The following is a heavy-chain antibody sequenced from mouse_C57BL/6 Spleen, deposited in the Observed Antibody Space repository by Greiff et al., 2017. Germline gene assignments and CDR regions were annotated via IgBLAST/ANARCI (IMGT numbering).Heavy chain of an antibody. D-gene: IGHD1-1*01. V-gene: IGHV1-69*01. J-gene: IGHJ4*01. CDR2: IDPSDSYT. Sequence: QVQLQQPGAELVMPGASVKLSCKASGYTFTSYWMHWVKQRPGQGLEWIGEIDPSDSYTNYNQKFKGKSTLTVDKSSSTAYMQLSSLTSEDSAVXYCARGITTVVGYAMDYWGQGTSVTVSS. CDR1: GYTFTSYW. CDR3: ARGITTVVGYAMDY.